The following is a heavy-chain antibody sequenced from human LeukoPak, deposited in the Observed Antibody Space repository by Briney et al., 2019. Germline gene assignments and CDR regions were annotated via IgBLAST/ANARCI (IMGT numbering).Heavy chain of an antibody. CDR2: INHSGST. D-gene: IGHD3-16*02. Sequence: SETPSLTCAVYGGSFSGYYWSWIRQPPGKGLEWIGEINHSGSTNYNPSLKSRVTISVDTSKNQFSLKLSSVTAADTAVYYCARLSKTKGYYFDYWGQGTLVTVSS. V-gene: IGHV4-34*01. CDR3: ARLSKTKGYYFDY. J-gene: IGHJ4*02. CDR1: GGSFSGYY.